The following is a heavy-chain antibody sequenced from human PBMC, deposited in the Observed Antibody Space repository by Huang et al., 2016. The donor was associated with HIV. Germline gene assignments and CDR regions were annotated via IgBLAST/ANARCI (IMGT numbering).Heavy chain of an antibody. D-gene: IGHD2-8*01. CDR2: SDWKRGAV. CDR1: GFNFDDYA. CDR3: TGGGVYAAF. V-gene: IGHV3-9*01. Sequence: EVQMVESGGGLVQPGKSLRLACAASGFNFDDYAMHWVRQATGKGLEWVAGSDWKRGAVGYADSVRGRFTVSRDSAKNSLYLQMNNLRPEDTAFYFCTGGGVYAAFWGQGTLVTVSS. J-gene: IGHJ4*02.